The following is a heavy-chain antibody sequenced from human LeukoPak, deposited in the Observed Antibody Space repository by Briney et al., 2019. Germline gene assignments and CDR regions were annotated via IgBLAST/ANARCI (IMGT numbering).Heavy chain of an antibody. J-gene: IGHJ4*02. CDR3: ARDNPPRGWYGGGYYFDY. CDR1: GGTFSSYA. V-gene: IGHV1-69*06. Sequence: ASVKVSCKASGGTFSSYAISWVRQAPGQGLEWMGGIIPIFGTANYAQKFQGRVTITADKSTSTAYMELSSLRSEDTAVYYCARDNPPRGWYGGGYYFDYWGQGTLVTVSS. CDR2: IIPIFGTA. D-gene: IGHD6-19*01.